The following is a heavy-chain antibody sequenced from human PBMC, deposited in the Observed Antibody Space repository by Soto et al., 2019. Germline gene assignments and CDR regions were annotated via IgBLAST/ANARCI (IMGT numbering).Heavy chain of an antibody. V-gene: IGHV4-59*01. CDR1: GGSISSYY. CDR3: ATLTTNYYGSGSLADYYYYGMDV. J-gene: IGHJ6*02. Sequence: SETLSLTLTVPGGSISSYYWSWIRQPPGKGLEWIGYIYYSGSPNYNPSLKSRVTISVDTSKNQFSLKLSSVTAADTAVYYCATLTTNYYGSGSLADYYYYGMDVWGQVTTVTVS. D-gene: IGHD3-10*01. CDR2: IYYSGSP.